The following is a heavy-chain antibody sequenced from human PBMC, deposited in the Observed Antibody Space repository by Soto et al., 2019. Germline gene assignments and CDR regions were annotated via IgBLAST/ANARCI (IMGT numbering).Heavy chain of an antibody. V-gene: IGHV1-69*02. CDR2: IIPILGIA. Sequence: SVKVSCKASGGTFSSYTISWVRLAPGQGLEWMGRIIPILGIANYAQKFQGRVTITADKSTSTAYMELSSLRSEDTAVYYCARGTYDSSGITIADFAYWGQGTLVTVS. J-gene: IGHJ4*02. D-gene: IGHD3-22*01. CDR1: GGTFSSYT. CDR3: ARGTYDSSGITIADFAY.